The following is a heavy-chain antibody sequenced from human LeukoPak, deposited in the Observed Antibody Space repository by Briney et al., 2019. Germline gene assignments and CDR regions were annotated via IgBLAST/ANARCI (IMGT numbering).Heavy chain of an antibody. Sequence: ASVNVSCKASGYTFTGYYMHWVRQAPGQGLEWMGWINPNSGGTNYAQKFQGWVTMTRDTSISTAYMELSRLRSEDTAMYYCARGRLNGNVDFWGQGTLVTVSS. CDR3: ARGRLNGNVDF. CDR2: INPNSGGT. J-gene: IGHJ4*02. V-gene: IGHV1-2*04. D-gene: IGHD1-20*01. CDR1: GYTFTGYY.